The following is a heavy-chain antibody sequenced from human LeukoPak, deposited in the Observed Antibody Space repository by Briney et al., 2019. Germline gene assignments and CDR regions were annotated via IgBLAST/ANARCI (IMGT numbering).Heavy chain of an antibody. Sequence: GGSLRLSCAASGFALSSHWMTWVRQVPGRGPEWVANVNRDGSETYYLDSVKGRFTISKDNAKNSLYLQMNSLRAEDTALYHCARGGYCSPTTCFGFDPWGQGTLVTVSS. D-gene: IGHD2-2*01. CDR1: GFALSSHW. CDR3: ARGGYCSPTTCFGFDP. J-gene: IGHJ5*02. V-gene: IGHV3-7*03. CDR2: VNRDGSET.